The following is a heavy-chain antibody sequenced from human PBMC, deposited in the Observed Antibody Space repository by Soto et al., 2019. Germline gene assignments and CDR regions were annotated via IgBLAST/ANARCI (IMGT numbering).Heavy chain of an antibody. D-gene: IGHD3-3*02. CDR1: GFPFSNYA. CDR2: ISGSGNNT. J-gene: IGHJ4*02. V-gene: IGHV3-23*01. CDR3: AKVTVPFFEWLARYYFDY. Sequence: EVQLLESGGGLVQPGGSLRLSCAASGFPFSNYAMTWVRQAPGQGLEWVSVISGSGNNTYQADSVKGRFTISRDNSKNTLYLQMSSLRAEDSAVYVCAKVTVPFFEWLARYYFDYWGQGTLVTVSS.